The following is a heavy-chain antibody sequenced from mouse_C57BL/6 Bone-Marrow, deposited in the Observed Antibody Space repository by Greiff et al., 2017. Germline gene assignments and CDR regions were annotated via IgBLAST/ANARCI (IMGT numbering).Heavy chain of an antibody. D-gene: IGHD2-4*01. CDR1: GYTFTDYY. J-gene: IGHJ2*01. CDR3: ARDYDVDY. V-gene: IGHV1-76*01. Sequence: QVQLQQPGAELVRPGSSVKLSCKASGYTFTDYYINWVKQRPGQGLEWIARIYPGSGNTYYNEKFKGKATLTAEKSSSTAYKQLSSLTSEDSAVYFCARDYDVDYWGQGTTLTVSS. CDR2: IYPGSGNT.